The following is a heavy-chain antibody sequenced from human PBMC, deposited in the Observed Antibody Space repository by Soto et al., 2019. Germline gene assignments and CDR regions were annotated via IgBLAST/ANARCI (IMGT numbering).Heavy chain of an antibody. CDR3: EREMPTTGLDY. D-gene: IGHD1-1*01. CDR2: IIPIFGTA. V-gene: IGHV1-69*13. CDR1: GGTFSSYA. Sequence: SVKVSCKASGGTFSSYAISWVLPAPGQGLEWMGGIIPIFGTANYAQTVQGRVTITADESTSTAYMDLSSLRSEDTAVYYCEREMPTTGLDYCGQGTLLTVSS. J-gene: IGHJ4*02.